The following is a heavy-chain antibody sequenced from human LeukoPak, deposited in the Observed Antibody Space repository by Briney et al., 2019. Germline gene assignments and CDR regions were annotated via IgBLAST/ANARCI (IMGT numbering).Heavy chain of an antibody. CDR2: INPNSGGT. V-gene: IGHV1-2*02. D-gene: IGHD3-10*01. J-gene: IGHJ4*02. CDR3: ARGIIITTTGSFDY. CDR1: GYTFTGYY. Sequence: ASVKVSCKASGYTFTGYYMHWVRQAPGQGLEWMGWINPNSGGTNYAQKFQGRVTMTRDTSISTAYMELSRLRSDDTAVYYCARGIIITTTGSFDYWGQGTLVTVSS.